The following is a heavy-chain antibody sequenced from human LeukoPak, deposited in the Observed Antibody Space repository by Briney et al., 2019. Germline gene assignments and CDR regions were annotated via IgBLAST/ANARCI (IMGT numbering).Heavy chain of an antibody. CDR3: ARVGGYYDILTGYYQAYFDY. J-gene: IGHJ4*02. D-gene: IGHD3-9*01. V-gene: IGHV4-59*01. CDR2: IYYSGST. CDR1: GGSIGSYY. Sequence: SETLSLTCTVSGGSIGSYYWSWIRQPPGKGLEWIGYIYYSGSTNYNPSLKSRVTISVDTSKNQFSLKLSSVTAADTAVYYCARVGGYYDILTGYYQAYFDYWGQGTLVTVSS.